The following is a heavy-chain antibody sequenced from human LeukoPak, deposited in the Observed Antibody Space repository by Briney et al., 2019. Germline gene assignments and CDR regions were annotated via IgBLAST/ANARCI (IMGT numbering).Heavy chain of an antibody. CDR1: GFTFSSYW. Sequence: GGSLRLSCAASGFTFSSYWMSWVRQAPGKGLEWVAVIWYDGSNKYYADSVKGRFTISRDNSKNTLYLQMNSLRAEDTAVYFCVRVGYSYGYGDWNHFDYWGQGTLVTVSS. CDR3: VRVGYSYGYGDWNHFDY. CDR2: IWYDGSNK. V-gene: IGHV3-33*08. D-gene: IGHD5-18*01. J-gene: IGHJ4*02.